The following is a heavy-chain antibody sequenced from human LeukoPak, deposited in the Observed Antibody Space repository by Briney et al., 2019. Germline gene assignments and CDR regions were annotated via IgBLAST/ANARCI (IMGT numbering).Heavy chain of an antibody. J-gene: IGHJ6*03. CDR3: ARASYYDFWSGYYPYMDV. CDR2: ISYSGTT. D-gene: IGHD3-3*01. CDR1: GGSINSYY. Sequence: SETLSLTCTVSGGSINSYYWSWIRQAPGKGLEWIGYISYSGTTNYNPSLKSRLSMSVDTSKNQFSLKLSSVTAADTAVYYCARASYYDFWSGYYPYMDVWGKGTTVTVSS. V-gene: IGHV4-59*01.